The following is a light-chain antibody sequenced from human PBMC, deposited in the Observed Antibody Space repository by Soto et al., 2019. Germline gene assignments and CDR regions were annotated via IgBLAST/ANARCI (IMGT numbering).Light chain of an antibody. CDR3: QQTFSAPVT. J-gene: IGKJ2*01. CDR1: QSISSY. V-gene: IGKV1-39*01. Sequence: DIQMTQSPSSLSASVGDRVTITCRASQSISSYLNWYQQKPGEAPKILIYAASTLQSGVTSRFSGRGSGPDFSLTISSLQPEDFATYSCQQTFSAPVTFGQGTRLEIK. CDR2: AAS.